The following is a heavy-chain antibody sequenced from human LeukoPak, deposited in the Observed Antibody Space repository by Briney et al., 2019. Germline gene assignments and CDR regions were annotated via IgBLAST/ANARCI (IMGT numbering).Heavy chain of an antibody. CDR2: ISFSDGIT. Sequence: GGSLRLSCAGSGFTFSSYSMNWVRQAPGKGLEWVSSISFSDGITYYADSVKGRFTISRDNSKNTLYLQMSSLRAEDTAVYYCAKEERYFDYWGQGTLVTVSS. J-gene: IGHJ4*02. V-gene: IGHV3-23*01. CDR1: GFTFSSYS. CDR3: AKEERYFDY. D-gene: IGHD1-1*01.